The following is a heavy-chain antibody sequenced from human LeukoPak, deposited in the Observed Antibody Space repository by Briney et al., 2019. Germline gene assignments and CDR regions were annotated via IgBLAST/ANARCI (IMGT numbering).Heavy chain of an antibody. CDR3: ARHAPPVLRYFDWLWRGWFDP. CDR1: GGSISSYY. D-gene: IGHD3-9*01. Sequence: PSETLSLTCTVSGGSISSYYWSWIRQPPGKGLEWIGYIYYSGSTNYNPSLKSRVTISVDTSKNQFSLKLSSVTAADTAVYYCARHAPPVLRYFDWLWRGWFDPWGQGTLVTVSS. V-gene: IGHV4-59*08. J-gene: IGHJ5*02. CDR2: IYYSGST.